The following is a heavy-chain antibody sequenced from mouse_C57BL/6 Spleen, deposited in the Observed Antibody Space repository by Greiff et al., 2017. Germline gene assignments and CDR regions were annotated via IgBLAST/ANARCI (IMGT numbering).Heavy chain of an antibody. CDR2: IRNKANGYTT. CDR1: GFTFTDYY. Sequence: EVKVVESGGGLVQPGGSLSLSCAASGFTFTDYYMSWVRQPPGKALEWLGFIRNKANGYTTEYSASVKGRFTISRDNSQSILYLQMNALRAEDSATYYCARSPNWPEFAYWGQGTLVTVSA. V-gene: IGHV7-3*01. J-gene: IGHJ3*01. CDR3: ARSPNWPEFAY. D-gene: IGHD4-1*01.